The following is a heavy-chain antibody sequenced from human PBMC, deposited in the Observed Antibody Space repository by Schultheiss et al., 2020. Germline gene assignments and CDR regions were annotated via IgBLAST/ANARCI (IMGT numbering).Heavy chain of an antibody. D-gene: IGHD1-26*01. J-gene: IGHJ3*02. CDR2: IKSKTDGGTT. Sequence: GGSLRLSCAASGFTFSNAWMSWVRQAPGKGLEWVGRIKSKTDGGTTDYAAPVKGRFTISRDDSKNTLYLQMNSLKTEDTAVYCCTTDLLYVEWGVAFDIWGQGTMVTVSS. V-gene: IGHV3-15*01. CDR3: TTDLLYVEWGVAFDI. CDR1: GFTFSNAW.